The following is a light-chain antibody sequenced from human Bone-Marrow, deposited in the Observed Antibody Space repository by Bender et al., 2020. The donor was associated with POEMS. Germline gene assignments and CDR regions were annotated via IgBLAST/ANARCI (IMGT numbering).Light chain of an antibody. Sequence: SSVLTQPPSVSVAPGQTATITCGGTNIGRKNVHWYQQKPGQAPVLVVYNDGDRPSGIPERFSGSNSGNTATLTISRVEAGDEADYYCQVWDSSSDDVVFGGGTKLTVL. CDR3: QVWDSSSDDVV. V-gene: IGLV3-21*02. J-gene: IGLJ2*01. CDR1: NIGRKN. CDR2: NDG.